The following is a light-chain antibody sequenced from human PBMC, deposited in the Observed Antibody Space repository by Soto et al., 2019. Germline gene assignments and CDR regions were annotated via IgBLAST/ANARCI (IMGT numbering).Light chain of an antibody. J-gene: IGLJ2*01. CDR1: SSDVGGYNY. CDR2: DVS. V-gene: IGLV2-14*01. Sequence: ALTQPASVSGSPGQSITISCTGTSSDVGGYNYVSWYQQHPGKAPKLMIYDVSNRPSGVSNRFSGSKSGNTASLTISGLQAEDEADYYCSSYTSSSLFGGGTKLTVL. CDR3: SSYTSSSL.